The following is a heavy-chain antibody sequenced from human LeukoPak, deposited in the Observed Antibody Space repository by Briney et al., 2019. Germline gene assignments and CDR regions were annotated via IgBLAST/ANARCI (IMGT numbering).Heavy chain of an antibody. V-gene: IGHV4-39*07. CDR1: GGSISSSRYY. CDR2: IHYSGST. J-gene: IGHJ3*02. Sequence: SETLSLTCTVSGGSISSSRYYWGWIRQPPGKGLEWIGSIHYSGSTYYNPSLKSRVTVSVDTSENQFSLKLSSVAAADTAVYFCVRTRLSDHIVPAAERANGACDMWGQGTMVTVSS. D-gene: IGHD2-2*01. CDR3: VRTRLSDHIVPAAERANGACDM.